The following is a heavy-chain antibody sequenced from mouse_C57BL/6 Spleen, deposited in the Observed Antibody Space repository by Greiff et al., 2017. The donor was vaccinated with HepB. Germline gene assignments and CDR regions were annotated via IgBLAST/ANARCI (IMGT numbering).Heavy chain of an antibody. Sequence: QVQLQQPGAELVKPGASVKLSCKASGYTFTSYWMHWVNQRPGQGLEWIGMIHPNSGSTNYNEKFKSKATLTVDKSSSTAYMQLSSLTSEDSAVYYCAYYGSSYLDYWGQGTSVTVSS. V-gene: IGHV1-64*01. J-gene: IGHJ4*01. CDR2: IHPNSGST. D-gene: IGHD1-1*01. CDR1: GYTFTSYW. CDR3: AYYGSSYLDY.